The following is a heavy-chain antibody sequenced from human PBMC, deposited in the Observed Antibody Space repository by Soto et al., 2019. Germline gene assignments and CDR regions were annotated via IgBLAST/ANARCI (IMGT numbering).Heavy chain of an antibody. CDR3: ASVIRGVTTYYFDY. Sequence: QVQLVQSGAEVKKPGSSVKVSCKASGGTFSSYAISWVRQAPGQGLEWMGGIIPIFGTANYAQKFQGRVTXXAXEXXSTAYMELSSLRSEDTAVYYCASVIRGVTTYYFDYWGQGTLVTVSS. D-gene: IGHD4-17*01. V-gene: IGHV1-69*12. CDR1: GGTFSSYA. J-gene: IGHJ4*02. CDR2: IIPIFGTA.